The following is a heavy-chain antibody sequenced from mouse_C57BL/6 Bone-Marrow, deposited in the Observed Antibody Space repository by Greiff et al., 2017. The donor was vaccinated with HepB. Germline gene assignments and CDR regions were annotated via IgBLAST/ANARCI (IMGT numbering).Heavy chain of an antibody. CDR1: GFTFSDYG. V-gene: IGHV5-17*01. J-gene: IGHJ1*03. Sequence: EVMLVESGGGLVKPGGSLKLSCAASGFTFSDYGMHWVRQAPEKGLEWVAYISSGSSTIYYADTVKGRLTISRDNAKNTLFLQMTSLRSEDTAMYYCARKDHYYGSSWDWYFDVWGTGTTVTVSS. CDR2: ISSGSSTI. D-gene: IGHD1-1*01. CDR3: ARKDHYYGSSWDWYFDV.